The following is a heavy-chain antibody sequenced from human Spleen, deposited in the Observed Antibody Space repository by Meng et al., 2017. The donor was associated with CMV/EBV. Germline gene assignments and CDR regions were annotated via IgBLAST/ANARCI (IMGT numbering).Heavy chain of an antibody. J-gene: IGHJ5*02. D-gene: IGHD6-19*01. CDR2: TYYRSKWYN. Sequence: VSRHSAAWNWIRQSPSRGLEWLGRTYYRSKWYNDYAVSVKSRITINPDTSKNQFSLQLNSVTPEDTAVYYCARSLPPGWYANWFDPWGQGTLVTVSS. CDR3: ARSLPPGWYANWFDP. V-gene: IGHV6-1*01. CDR1: VSRHSAA.